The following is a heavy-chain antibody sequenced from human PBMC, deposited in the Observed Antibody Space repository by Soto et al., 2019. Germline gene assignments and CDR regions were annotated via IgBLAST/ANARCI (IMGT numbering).Heavy chain of an antibody. J-gene: IGHJ6*02. CDR2: IIPIFGTA. D-gene: IGHD2-15*01. Sequence: QVQLVQSGAEVQKPGSSVKVSCKAPGGPFSSYAISWVRQAPGQGLEWMGGIIPIFGTANYAQQFQGRVTITADDSTSTGYMELSSLRSEDTAVYYCARSPGGSSSLDIYYSYYYGMDVWGQGTTVTVSS. CDR1: GGPFSSYA. V-gene: IGHV1-69*01. CDR3: ARSPGGSSSLDIYYSYYYGMDV.